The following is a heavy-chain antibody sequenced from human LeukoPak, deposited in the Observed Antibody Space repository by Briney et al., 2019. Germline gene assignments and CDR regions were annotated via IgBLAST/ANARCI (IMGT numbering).Heavy chain of an antibody. J-gene: IGHJ6*02. CDR1: GGSFSDYY. V-gene: IGHV4-34*01. D-gene: IGHD2-2*01. CDR3: ARGWYCSSTTCFYGMDV. CDR2: INHSGST. Sequence: PSETLSLTCAVYGGSFSDYYWSWIRQPPGKGLEWIGEINHSGSTNYNPSLKSRVTISVDTSKNQFSLKLSSVTAADTAVYYCARGWYCSSTTCFYGMDVWSQGTTVTVSS.